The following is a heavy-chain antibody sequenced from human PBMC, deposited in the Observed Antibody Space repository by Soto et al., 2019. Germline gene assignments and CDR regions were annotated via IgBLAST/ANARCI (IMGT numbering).Heavy chain of an antibody. Sequence: LVLTCPGSGGAISGSSYYWGWSRQPPGKGLEWIGSIYYSGSTYYNPSLKSRVTISVDTSKNQFSLKLSSVTAADTAVYYCARRGTHYYDSSGLGFDPWGQGPLVTVSS. CDR2: IYYSGST. CDR1: GGAISGSSYY. V-gene: IGHV4-39*01. J-gene: IGHJ5*02. CDR3: ARRGTHYYDSSGLGFDP. D-gene: IGHD3-22*01.